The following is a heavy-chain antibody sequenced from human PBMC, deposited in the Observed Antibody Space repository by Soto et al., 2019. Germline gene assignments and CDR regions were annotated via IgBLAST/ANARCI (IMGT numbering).Heavy chain of an antibody. V-gene: IGHV3-43*01. D-gene: IGHD1-7*01. CDR1: GFTFHDYT. Sequence: VHLVESGGAVEQPGGSLRLSCAASGFTFHDYTMHWVRQAPGKGLEWVSLISWSGLTSYYTDSVKGRFTISRDNSKNSLYLQMNSLSIEDTALYYCVKDRYNWNSTRTGYYYYGMDVWGQGTTVTVSS. CDR3: VKDRYNWNSTRTGYYYYGMDV. CDR2: ISWSGLTS. J-gene: IGHJ6*02.